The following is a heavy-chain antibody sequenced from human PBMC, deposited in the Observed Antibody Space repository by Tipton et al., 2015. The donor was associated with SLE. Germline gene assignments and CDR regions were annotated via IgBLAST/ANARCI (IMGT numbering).Heavy chain of an antibody. J-gene: IGHJ4*02. CDR2: IYHSGST. CDR1: GYSISSGFY. V-gene: IGHV4-38-2*02. Sequence: TLSLTCSVSGYSISSGFYWGWLRQSPGKWLEWIGSIYHSGSTQYNPSLKSRVTISVDTSGNQVSLRLRSVTAADTAVYYCARDLFVEFYRSWSDYAYYFDYWGQGVLVTVSS. CDR3: ARDLFVEFYRSWSDYAYYFDY. D-gene: IGHD3-3*01.